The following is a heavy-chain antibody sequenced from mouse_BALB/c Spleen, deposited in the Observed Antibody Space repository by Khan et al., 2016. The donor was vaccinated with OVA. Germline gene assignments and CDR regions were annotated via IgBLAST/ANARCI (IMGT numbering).Heavy chain of an antibody. J-gene: IGHJ2*01. CDR1: GFTFSSYG. V-gene: IGHV5-6-3*01. CDR3: ARMARTIN. CDR2: INSNCGST. Sequence: EVELVESGGGLVQPGGSLKLSCAASGFTFSSYGMSWVRQTPDKRLELVATINSNCGSTYYPDSVKGRFTISRDNAKNTLYLQMSSLKSEDTAMYYCARMARTINWGQGTTVTVSA.